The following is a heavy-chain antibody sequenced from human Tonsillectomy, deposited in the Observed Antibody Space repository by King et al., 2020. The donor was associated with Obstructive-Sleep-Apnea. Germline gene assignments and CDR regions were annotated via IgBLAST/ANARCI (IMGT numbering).Heavy chain of an antibody. Sequence: QLVQSGGGLVQPGRSLRLSCAASGFTFDDYAMHWVRQAPGKGLEWVSRISWSSGSIDYADSVKGRFTISRDNAKNSLYLQMNSLRAEDTALYYCAKGYYDTNGYFFDYWGQGTLVTVSS. J-gene: IGHJ4*02. D-gene: IGHD3-22*01. CDR1: GFTFDDYA. CDR2: ISWSSGSI. CDR3: AKGYYDTNGYFFDY. V-gene: IGHV3-9*01.